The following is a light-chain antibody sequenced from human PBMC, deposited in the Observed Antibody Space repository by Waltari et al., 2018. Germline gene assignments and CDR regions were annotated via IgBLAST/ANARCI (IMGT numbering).Light chain of an antibody. CDR2: GRN. CDR1: SLRTYY. Sequence: SSELTQDPAVSVALGQTVRITCQGDSLRTYYGSWYQQKPGQAPKLIVDGRNNRPAGIPDRFSGSSSGHTASLTIAGAQAEDEAVYYYNSRDNSINHRVFGGGTKLTVL. CDR3: NSRDNSINHRV. J-gene: IGLJ2*01. V-gene: IGLV3-19*01.